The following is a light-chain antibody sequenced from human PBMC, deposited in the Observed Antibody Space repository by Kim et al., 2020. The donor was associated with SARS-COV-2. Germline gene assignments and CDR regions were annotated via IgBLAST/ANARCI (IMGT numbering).Light chain of an antibody. CDR1: NIGSKS. Sequence: APGKTARITCGGNNIGSKSVHWYQQKRGQAPVLVIYYDSDRPSGIPERFSGSNSGNTATLTISRVEAGDEADYYCQVWDSYSDHVVFGGGTQLTVL. V-gene: IGLV3-21*04. CDR3: QVWDSYSDHVV. J-gene: IGLJ2*01. CDR2: YDS.